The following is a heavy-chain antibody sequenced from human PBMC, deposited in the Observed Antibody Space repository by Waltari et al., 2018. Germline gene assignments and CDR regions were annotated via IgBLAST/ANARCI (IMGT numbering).Heavy chain of an antibody. V-gene: IGHV3-15*01. CDR1: GFNINDAW. CDR2: IKSRSDCGTG. CDR3: ATNHLVRGSHWSYGMDV. Sequence: VQLVESGGGSVKPGGSLRLSCTASGFNINDAWMSWVRQAAGQGLEWVGHIKSRSDCGTGEYAAPVKGRFAISRDDSKNTVWLQMDSLKTEDTAVYYCATNHLVRGSHWSYGMDVWGQGTTVTVSS. J-gene: IGHJ6*02. D-gene: IGHD3-10*01.